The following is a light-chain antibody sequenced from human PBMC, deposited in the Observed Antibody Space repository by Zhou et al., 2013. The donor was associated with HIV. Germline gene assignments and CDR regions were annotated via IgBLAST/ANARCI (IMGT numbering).Light chain of an antibody. V-gene: IGKV3-20*01. CDR1: QTVVSNY. CDR3: QQYGSSPWT. CDR2: GAS. J-gene: IGKJ1*01. Sequence: EIVLTQSPGTLSLSPGERATLSCRASQTVVSNYLAWYQQKSGQAPRLLIYGASSRATGIPDRFSGSGSGTDFTLTISRLEPEDFAVYYCQQYGSSPWTFGQGTKVEIK.